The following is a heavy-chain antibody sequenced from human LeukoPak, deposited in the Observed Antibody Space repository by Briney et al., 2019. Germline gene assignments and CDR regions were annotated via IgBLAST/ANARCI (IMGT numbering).Heavy chain of an antibody. J-gene: IGHJ4*02. Sequence: PGGSLRLSCAASGFTFSSYAMSWVRQAPGKGLEWVSAISGSGGSTYYADSVKGRFTISRDNSKNALYLQMNSLRAEDTAVYYCAKPPGSCASCGYYFDYWGQGTLVTVSS. D-gene: IGHD2-2*01. CDR2: ISGSGGST. V-gene: IGHV3-23*01. CDR1: GFTFSSYA. CDR3: AKPPGSCASCGYYFDY.